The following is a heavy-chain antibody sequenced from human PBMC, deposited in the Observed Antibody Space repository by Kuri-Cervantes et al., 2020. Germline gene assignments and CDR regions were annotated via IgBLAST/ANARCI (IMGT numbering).Heavy chain of an antibody. CDR3: AKTRWAYGDYGCDY. D-gene: IGHD4-17*01. J-gene: IGHJ4*02. CDR1: GYTLTELS. Sequence: ASVKVSCKVSGYTLTELSMHWVRQAPGKGLEWMGGFDPEDGETIYAQKFQGRVTMTEDTSTDTAYMELSSLRSEDTAVYYCAKTRWAYGDYGCDYWGQGTLVTVSS. V-gene: IGHV1-24*01. CDR2: FDPEDGET.